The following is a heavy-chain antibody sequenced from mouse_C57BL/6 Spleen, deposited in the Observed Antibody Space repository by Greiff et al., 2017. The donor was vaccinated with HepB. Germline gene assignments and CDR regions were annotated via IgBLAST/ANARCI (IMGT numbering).Heavy chain of an antibody. CDR2: INPNNGGT. Sequence: EVQLQQSGPELVKPGASVKISCKASGYTFTDYYMNWVKQSHGKSLEWIGDINPNNGGTSYNQKFKGKATLTVDKSSSTAYMELRSLTSEDSAVYYCARSELVYFDYWGQGTTLTVSS. V-gene: IGHV1-26*01. CDR3: ARSELVYFDY. CDR1: GYTFTDYY. J-gene: IGHJ2*01. D-gene: IGHD4-1*01.